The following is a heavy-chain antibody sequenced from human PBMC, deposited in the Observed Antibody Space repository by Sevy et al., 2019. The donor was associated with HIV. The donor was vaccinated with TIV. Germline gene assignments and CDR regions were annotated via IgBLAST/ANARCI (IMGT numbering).Heavy chain of an antibody. J-gene: IGHJ5*02. CDR1: GFTFSSYW. D-gene: IGHD3-10*01. CDR2: INSDGSST. CDR3: AKNLYYGSEEDGFDP. V-gene: IGHV3-74*01. Sequence: GGSLRLSCAASGFTFSSYWMHWVRQAPGKGLVWVSRINSDGSSTSYADSVKGRFTISRDNAKNTLYLQMNSLRAEDTAVYYCAKNLYYGSEEDGFDPWGQGTLVTVSS.